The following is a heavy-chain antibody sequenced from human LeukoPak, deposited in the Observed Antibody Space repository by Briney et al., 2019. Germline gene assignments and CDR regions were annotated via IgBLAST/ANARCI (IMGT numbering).Heavy chain of an antibody. Sequence: ASVKVSCKASGYTFTSYGISWVRQAPGQGLEWMGWISAYNGNTNYAQKLQGRVTMTTDTSTSTAYMELRSLRSDDTAVHYCARTEDTAMASRYYYYYMDVWGKGTTVTVSS. CDR2: ISAYNGNT. D-gene: IGHD5-18*01. CDR1: GYTFTSYG. V-gene: IGHV1-18*01. CDR3: ARTEDTAMASRYYYYYMDV. J-gene: IGHJ6*03.